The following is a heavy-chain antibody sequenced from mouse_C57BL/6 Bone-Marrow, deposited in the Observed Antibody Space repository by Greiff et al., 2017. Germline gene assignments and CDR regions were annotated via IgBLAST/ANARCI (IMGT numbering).Heavy chain of an antibody. J-gene: IGHJ2*01. Sequence: EVNVVESGEGLVKPGGSLKLSCAVSGFPFSSYAMSWVRPTPEKRLEWVAYISSGSDYIYYADTVKVRFTISRDNTRNTLYLQMISLKSEDTAMYYCTTYPNYFDHGGQGTTLTVSS. CDR3: TTYPNYFDH. CDR2: ISSGSDYI. D-gene: IGHD2-10*01. V-gene: IGHV5-9-1*02. CDR1: GFPFSSYA.